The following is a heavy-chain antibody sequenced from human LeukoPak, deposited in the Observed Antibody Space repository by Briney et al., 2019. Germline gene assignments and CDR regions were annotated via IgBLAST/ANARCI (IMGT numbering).Heavy chain of an antibody. D-gene: IGHD3-10*01. CDR2: IYYSGST. Sequence: PSETLSLTCTVSGGSMSSSSYYWGWIRQPPGKGLEWIGSIYYSGSTYYNPSLKSRVTISVDTSKNQFSLKLSSVTAADTAVYXXXXXXXXXXXXSYLSLAPFDYWGQGTLVTVSS. CDR1: GGSMSSSSYY. J-gene: IGHJ4*02. V-gene: IGHV4-39*01. CDR3: XXXXXXXXXXSYLSLAPFDY.